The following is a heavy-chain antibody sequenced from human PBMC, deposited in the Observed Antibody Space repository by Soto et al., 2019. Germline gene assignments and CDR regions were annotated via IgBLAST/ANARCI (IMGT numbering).Heavy chain of an antibody. CDR1: GGCMSSGDYY. J-gene: IGHJ6*02. V-gene: IGHV4-30-4*01. CDR3: ARDRGYCTNGVCYLDV. CDR2: IYYSGST. Sequence: PLSLTCTVAGGCMSSGDYYWSWIRQPPGKGLEWIGYIYYSGSTYYNPSLKSRVTISVDTSKNQFSLKLSSVTAADTAVYYCARDRGYCTNGVCYLDVWGQGTTVTVSS. D-gene: IGHD2-8*01.